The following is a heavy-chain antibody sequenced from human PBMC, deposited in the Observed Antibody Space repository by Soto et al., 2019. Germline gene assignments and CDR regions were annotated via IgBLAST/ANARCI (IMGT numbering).Heavy chain of an antibody. CDR3: AADPYGSGEFDY. Sequence: QMPLVQSGPEVKKPGTSVKVSCKASGFTFTSSAVQWVRQARGQRLEWIGWIVVGSGNTNYAQKFQERVTITRDMSTSTAYMELSSLRSEDTAVYYCAADPYGSGEFDYWGQGTLVTVSS. V-gene: IGHV1-58*01. CDR1: GFTFTSSA. J-gene: IGHJ4*02. CDR2: IVVGSGNT. D-gene: IGHD3-10*01.